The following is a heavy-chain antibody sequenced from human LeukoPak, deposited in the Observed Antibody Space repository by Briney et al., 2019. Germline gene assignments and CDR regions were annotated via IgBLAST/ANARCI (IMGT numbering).Heavy chain of an antibody. J-gene: IGHJ4*02. D-gene: IGHD3-10*01. CDR3: AKDPSRSGTNPY. Sequence: GGSLRLSCAASGFTFSSYDMSWVRLAPGKGLEWVSAISGSGVRTYYADSVKGRFTISRDNSKNTLYLQMNSLRAEDTAVYYCAKDPSRSGTNPYWGQGTLVTVSS. CDR1: GFTFSSYD. CDR2: ISGSGVRT. V-gene: IGHV3-23*01.